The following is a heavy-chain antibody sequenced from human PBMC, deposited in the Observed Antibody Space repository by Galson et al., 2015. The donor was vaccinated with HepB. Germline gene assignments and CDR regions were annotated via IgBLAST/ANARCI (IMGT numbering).Heavy chain of an antibody. Sequence: SLRLSCAASGFTFDDYAMHWVRQAPGKGLEWVSGISWNSGSIGYADSVKGRFTISRDNAKNSLYLQMNSLRAEDTAVYYCARGDANYYDSSGYYGGDYWGQGTLVTVSS. J-gene: IGHJ4*02. V-gene: IGHV3-9*01. CDR2: ISWNSGSI. CDR1: GFTFDDYA. D-gene: IGHD3-22*01. CDR3: ARGDANYYDSSGYYGGDY.